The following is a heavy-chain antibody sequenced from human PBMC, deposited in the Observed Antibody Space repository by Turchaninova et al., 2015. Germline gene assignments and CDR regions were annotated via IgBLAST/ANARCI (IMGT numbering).Heavy chain of an antibody. D-gene: IGHD3-3*01. V-gene: IGHV4-30-4*01. CDR3: ARGYNGGVVTPFDY. CDR1: GGPISSGDYY. J-gene: IGHJ4*02. CDR2: IYYSGST. Sequence: QVQLQESGPGRVMPSQTLFLTCPVSGGPISSGDYYWSWIREPPGKGLEWIGYIYYSGSTYYNPSLKSRVTISVDTSKNQFSLKLSSVTAADTAVYYCARGYNGGVVTPFDYWGQGTLVTVSS.